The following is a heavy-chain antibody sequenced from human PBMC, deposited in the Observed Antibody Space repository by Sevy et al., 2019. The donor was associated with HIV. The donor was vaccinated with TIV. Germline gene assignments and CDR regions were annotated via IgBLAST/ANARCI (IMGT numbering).Heavy chain of an antibody. J-gene: IGHJ4*02. Sequence: SETLSLTCAVYGGSFSGYYWSWIRQPPGKGLEWIGEINHSGSTNYNPTLKSRVTISVDTPKNQFSLKLSSVTAADTAVYYCATVTTSDFDYWGQGTLVTVSS. CDR2: INHSGST. D-gene: IGHD4-17*01. CDR1: GGSFSGYY. V-gene: IGHV4-34*01. CDR3: ATVTTSDFDY.